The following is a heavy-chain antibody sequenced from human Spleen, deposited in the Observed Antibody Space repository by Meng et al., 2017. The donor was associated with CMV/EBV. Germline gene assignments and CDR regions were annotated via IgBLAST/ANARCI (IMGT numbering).Heavy chain of an antibody. CDR1: GGSISSGGSY. Sequence: SETLSLTCTVSGGSISSGGSYWGWIRQSPGKGLEWIGSIYHNGNTYHNPSLKSRVTISLDTSKNQFSLKLTSVTAADTTVYYCARGRPLGGGFVTPHYYGRDVGGQGTTVTVSS. V-gene: IGHV4-39*07. D-gene: IGHD3-16*01. CDR3: ARGRPLGGGFVTPHYYGRDV. J-gene: IGHJ6*02. CDR2: IYHNGNT.